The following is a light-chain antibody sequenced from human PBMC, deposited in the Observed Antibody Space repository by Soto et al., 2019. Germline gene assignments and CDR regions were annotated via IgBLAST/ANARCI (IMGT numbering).Light chain of an antibody. J-gene: IGKJ1*01. CDR2: AAS. CDR3: QQSYNTPRT. V-gene: IGKV1-39*01. Sequence: DIQITQSPSSLSASLGDSVSITCRASQTISSYLNWYQQKPGTAPKLLIYAASTLQTGVPSRFSGSGSGTDFTLTISSLHPEDYATYYCQQSYNTPRTFGQGTKVEI. CDR1: QTISSY.